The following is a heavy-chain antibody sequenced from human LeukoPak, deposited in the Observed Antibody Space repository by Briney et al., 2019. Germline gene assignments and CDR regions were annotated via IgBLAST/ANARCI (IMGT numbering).Heavy chain of an antibody. J-gene: IGHJ4*02. CDR2: IYAGDTT. V-gene: IGHV3-53*01. CDR1: GFIVSSNY. Sequence: RTGGSLRLSCAASGFIVSSNYMSWVRQAPGKGLEWVSVIYAGDTTYYADSVKGRFTISRDNSKSTLYLQMNSLRAEDTAVYYCARGSGSPGIFDYWGQGTLVTVSS. CDR3: ARGSGSPGIFDY. D-gene: IGHD3-22*01.